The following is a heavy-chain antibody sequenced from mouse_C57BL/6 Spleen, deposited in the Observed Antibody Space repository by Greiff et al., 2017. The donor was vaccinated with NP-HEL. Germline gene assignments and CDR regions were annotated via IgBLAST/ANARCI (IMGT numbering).Heavy chain of an antibody. D-gene: IGHD1-1*01. V-gene: IGHV1-22*01. CDR3: AKENYYGRDWYFDV. CDR2: INPNNGGT. CDR1: GYTFTDYN. Sequence: SGPELVKPGASVKMSCKASGYTFTDYNMHWVKQSHGKSLEWIGYINPNNGGTSYNQKFKGKATLTVNKSSSTAYMELRSLTSEDSAVYYCAKENYYGRDWYFDVWGTGTTVTVSS. J-gene: IGHJ1*03.